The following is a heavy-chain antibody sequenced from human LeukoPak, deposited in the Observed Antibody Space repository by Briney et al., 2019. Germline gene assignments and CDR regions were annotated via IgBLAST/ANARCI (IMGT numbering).Heavy chain of an antibody. CDR3: ARLSAMVRGPEDIFYFEY. CDR2: ISSSNSDI. Sequence: GGSLRLSCAASGFIFSSYNMNWVRQAPGKGLEWVSSISSSNSDIYYADSEKGRFTISRDNAKNSLYLQMNSLRAEDTAVYYCARLSAMVRGPEDIFYFEYWGLGTLVTVSS. D-gene: IGHD3-10*01. V-gene: IGHV3-21*01. CDR1: GFIFSSYN. J-gene: IGHJ4*02.